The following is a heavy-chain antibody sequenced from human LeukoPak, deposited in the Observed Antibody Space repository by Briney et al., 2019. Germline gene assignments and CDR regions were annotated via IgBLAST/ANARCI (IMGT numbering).Heavy chain of an antibody. Sequence: SETLSLTCAVSGGSISSGGYSWSWIRQPPGKGLEWIGYIYHSGSTYYNPSLKSRVTISVDRSKNQFSLKLSSVTAADTAVHYCARDDKGSGYFDLWGRGTLVTVSS. CDR1: GGSISSGGYS. CDR3: ARDDKGSGYFDL. V-gene: IGHV4-30-2*01. D-gene: IGHD2-15*01. J-gene: IGHJ2*01. CDR2: IYHSGST.